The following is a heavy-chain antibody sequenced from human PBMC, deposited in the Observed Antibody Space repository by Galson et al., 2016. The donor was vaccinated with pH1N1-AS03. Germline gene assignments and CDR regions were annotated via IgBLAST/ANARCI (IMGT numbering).Heavy chain of an antibody. Sequence: SVKVSCKASGFTFTDYYIHWIRQVPGQGLEWMGRINSKSGATKYVQKFEGRATMTRDTSISTASLELTSLHSDDTAVYFCARGDSGATATITNFAYWGQGTLVTVSS. CDR3: ARGDSGATATITNFAY. D-gene: IGHD5-24*01. J-gene: IGHJ4*02. CDR1: GFTFTDYY. CDR2: INSKSGAT. V-gene: IGHV1-2*06.